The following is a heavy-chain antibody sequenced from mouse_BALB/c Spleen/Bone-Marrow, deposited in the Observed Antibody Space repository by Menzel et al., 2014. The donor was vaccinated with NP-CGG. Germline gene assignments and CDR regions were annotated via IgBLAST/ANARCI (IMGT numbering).Heavy chain of an antibody. V-gene: IGHV14-3*02. CDR2: IDPANGNT. Sequence: VQLKQSGAELVKPGASVKLSCTASGFNIKDTYMHWVKPRPEQGLEWIGRIDPANGNTKYDPKFQGKATITADTSSNTAYLQLSSLTSEDTAVYYCARYDYGWYFYVWGAGTTVTVSS. CDR1: GFNIKDTY. CDR3: ARYDYGWYFYV. D-gene: IGHD1-1*01. J-gene: IGHJ1*01.